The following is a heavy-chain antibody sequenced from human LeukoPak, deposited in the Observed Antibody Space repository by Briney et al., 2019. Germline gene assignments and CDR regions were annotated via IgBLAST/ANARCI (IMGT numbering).Heavy chain of an antibody. CDR1: GFTFGSNI. Sequence: GGSLRLSCAASGFTFGSNIMHWVRQAPGKGLEWVAGIWYDGSRKHYGDLAEGRFSISRDNSKNTLDLQMNSLRAEDTAVYYCAKDKWEYSGNYYHYFDYWGQGILVTVSS. CDR3: AKDKWEYSGNYYHYFDY. V-gene: IGHV3-33*06. D-gene: IGHD1-26*01. J-gene: IGHJ4*02. CDR2: IWYDGSRK.